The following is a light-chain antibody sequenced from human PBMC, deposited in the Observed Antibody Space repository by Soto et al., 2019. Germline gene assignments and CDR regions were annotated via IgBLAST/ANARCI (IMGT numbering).Light chain of an antibody. J-gene: IGKJ5*01. CDR2: GAS. Sequence: EIVLTQSPGTLSLSPVERATLPCRASQSVSSSYLAWYQQKPGQPPRLLVYGASSRAPGIPDRFRGSGSGTDFTLTISRLEPEDFAVYYCQQYGSSPPITFGQGTRLEIK. CDR1: QSVSSSY. CDR3: QQYGSSPPIT. V-gene: IGKV3-20*01.